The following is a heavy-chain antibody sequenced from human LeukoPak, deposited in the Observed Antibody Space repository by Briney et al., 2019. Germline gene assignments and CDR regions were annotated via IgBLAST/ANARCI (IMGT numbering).Heavy chain of an antibody. CDR3: ARGRGITIFGVVTKYYFDY. CDR2: MNPNSGNT. Sequence: SVNVSCKASGYTLTSYVINCVRQAAGHGREGMGWMNPNSGNTGYAQTFQGRVTITRNNSISKAYMELSSLRSQDTAVYYCARGRGITIFGVVTKYYFDYWGQGTLVTVSS. CDR1: GYTLTSYV. V-gene: IGHV1-8*03. D-gene: IGHD3-3*01. J-gene: IGHJ4*02.